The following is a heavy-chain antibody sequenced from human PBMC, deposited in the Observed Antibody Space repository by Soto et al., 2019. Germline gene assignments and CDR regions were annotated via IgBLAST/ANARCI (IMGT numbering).Heavy chain of an antibody. D-gene: IGHD3-3*01. CDR1: GFTFSSYS. CDR3: ARERGDDFWSGYLLDYYYYYMDV. J-gene: IGHJ6*03. V-gene: IGHV3-48*01. CDR2: ISSSSSTI. Sequence: GGSLRLSCAASGFTFSSYSMNWVRQAPGKGLEWVSYISSSSSTIYYADSVKGRFTISRDNAKNSLYLQMNSLRAEDTAVYYCARERGDDFWSGYLLDYYYYYMDVWGKGTTVTVSS.